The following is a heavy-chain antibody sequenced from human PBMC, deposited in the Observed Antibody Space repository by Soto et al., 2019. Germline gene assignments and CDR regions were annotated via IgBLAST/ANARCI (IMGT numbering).Heavy chain of an antibody. D-gene: IGHD1-1*01. J-gene: IGHJ6*02. Sequence: ASVKVSCKASGYTFTSYYMHWVRQAPGQGLEWMGIINPSGGSTSYAQKFQGRVTITADESTSTAYMELSSLRSEDTAVYYCARASWNDVYYYYGMDVWGQGTTVTVSS. CDR3: ARASWNDVYYYYGMDV. V-gene: IGHV1-46*01. CDR1: GYTFTSYY. CDR2: INPSGGST.